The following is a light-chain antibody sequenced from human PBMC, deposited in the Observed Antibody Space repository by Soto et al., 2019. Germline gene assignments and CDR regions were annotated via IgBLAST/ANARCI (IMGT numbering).Light chain of an antibody. CDR1: QSVSSY. CDR2: DAS. V-gene: IGKV3-11*01. J-gene: IGKJ2*01. Sequence: EIVLTQSPATLSLSPGERATLSCRASQSVSSYLAWYQQKPGQAPRLLIYDASNRATGIPARFSGSGSGTDFALTISSLESEDFAVYYCQQRSNWPVPFGQGTKLELK. CDR3: QQRSNWPVP.